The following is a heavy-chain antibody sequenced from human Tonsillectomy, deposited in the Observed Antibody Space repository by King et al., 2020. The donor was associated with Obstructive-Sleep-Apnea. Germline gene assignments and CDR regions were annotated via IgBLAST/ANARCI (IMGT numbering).Heavy chain of an antibody. CDR1: GGSISSYY. Sequence: QLQESGPGLVKPSETLSLTCTVSGGSISSYYWSWIRQPPGKGLEWIGYIYNSGSTNYNPSLKSRVTISEDTSKNQFSLKLSSVTAADTAVYYCASGYDMDVWGQGTTVTVSS. V-gene: IGHV4-59*01. CDR3: ASGYDMDV. J-gene: IGHJ6*02. CDR2: IYNSGST.